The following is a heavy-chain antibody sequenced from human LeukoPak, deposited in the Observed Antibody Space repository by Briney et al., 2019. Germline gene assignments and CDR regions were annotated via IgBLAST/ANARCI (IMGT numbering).Heavy chain of an antibody. CDR1: GYTFSRNG. V-gene: IGHV1-18*01. D-gene: IGHD1-26*01. Sequence: GASVKVSCKASGYTFSRNGFSWVRQAPGQGLEWMGGIIPIFGTANYAQKLQGRVTMTTDTSTSTAYMELRSLRSDDTAVYYCAREYGEGATDYWGQGTLVTVSS. CDR2: IIPIFGTA. J-gene: IGHJ4*02. CDR3: AREYGEGATDY.